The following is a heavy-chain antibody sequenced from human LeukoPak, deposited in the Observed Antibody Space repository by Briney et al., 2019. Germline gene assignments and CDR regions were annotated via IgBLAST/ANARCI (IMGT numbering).Heavy chain of an antibody. J-gene: IGHJ4*02. D-gene: IGHD4-17*01. CDR3: ARSSGGNDYGDYEMDY. Sequence: GESLKISCKGSGYSFTSYWIGWVHQMPGKGLEWMGIIYPGDSDTRYSPSFQGQVTISADKSISTAYLQWSSLKASDTAMYYCARSSGGNDYGDYEMDYWGQGTLVTVSS. CDR2: IYPGDSDT. CDR1: GYSFTSYW. V-gene: IGHV5-51*07.